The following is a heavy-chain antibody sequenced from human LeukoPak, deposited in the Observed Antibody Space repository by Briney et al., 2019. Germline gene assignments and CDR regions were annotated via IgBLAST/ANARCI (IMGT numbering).Heavy chain of an antibody. V-gene: IGHV4-34*01. CDR2: INHSGST. CDR3: ARTWSPTLYYFDY. D-gene: IGHD3-3*01. CDR1: GGSFSGYY. J-gene: IGHJ4*02. Sequence: PSETLSLTCAVYGGSFSGYYWSWIRQPPGKGLEWIGEINHSGSTNYNPSLKSRVTISVDTSKNQFSLKLSSVTAADTAVHYCARTWSPTLYYFDYWGQGTLVTVSS.